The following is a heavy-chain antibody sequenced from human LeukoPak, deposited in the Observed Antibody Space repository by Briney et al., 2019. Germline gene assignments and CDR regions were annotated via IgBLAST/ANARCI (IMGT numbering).Heavy chain of an antibody. CDR3: ARDGNGSGSYYNALNFDY. D-gene: IGHD3-10*01. V-gene: IGHV3-7*01. Sequence: PGGSLRLSCAASGFSFSSYWMNWVRQAPGKGLEWVANIKQDGSEKNYVDSVKGRFTISRDNAKNSLFLQMNSLRAEDTAVYYCARDGNGSGSYYNALNFDYWGQGTLVTVSS. J-gene: IGHJ4*02. CDR2: IKQDGSEK. CDR1: GFSFSSYW.